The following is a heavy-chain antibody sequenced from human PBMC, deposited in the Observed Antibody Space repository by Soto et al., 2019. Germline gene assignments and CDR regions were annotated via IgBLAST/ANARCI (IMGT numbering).Heavy chain of an antibody. D-gene: IGHD6-13*01. Sequence: PVGSLRLSCAASGFTFSSYTLHWVRQAPGKGLEWVAVISFGGTNKYYADSVKGRFTISRDNSKDTLYLEMNSLRAEDTAVYYCAKPGYGHDGDYFYGMDVWGQGTTVTVSS. CDR2: ISFGGTNK. V-gene: IGHV3-30-3*02. CDR3: AKPGYGHDGDYFYGMDV. J-gene: IGHJ6*02. CDR1: GFTFSSYT.